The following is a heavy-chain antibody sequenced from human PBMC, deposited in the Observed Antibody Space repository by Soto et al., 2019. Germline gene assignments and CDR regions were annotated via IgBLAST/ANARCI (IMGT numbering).Heavy chain of an antibody. V-gene: IGHV1-8*01. CDR2: MNPNSGNT. Sequence: QAQLVQSGAEVNNPGASVKVSCKSSGYTFTGYDINWVRQATGQGLEWMGWMNPNSGNTGYAQNFQGRVTMTRDNSITTAYMELTSLRDDDSAVYYCAGEKVGTTGIDFWGQGTLVTVSS. D-gene: IGHD1-26*01. J-gene: IGHJ4*02. CDR3: AGEKVGTTGIDF. CDR1: GYTFTGYD.